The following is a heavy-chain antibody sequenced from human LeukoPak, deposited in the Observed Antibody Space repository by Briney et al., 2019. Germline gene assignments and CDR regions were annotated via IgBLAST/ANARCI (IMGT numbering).Heavy chain of an antibody. V-gene: IGHV4-59*08. D-gene: IGHD3-16*02. Sequence: SETLSLTCTVSGGSIGTYYWSWIRQSPGKGLEWIGYIYVTGTRYNPYLQSRVTISVDRSRNQFFLRMSSVTAADTAVYHCARHIGGGIEDMDVWGKGTKVIVSS. CDR1: GGSIGTYY. J-gene: IGHJ6*03. CDR3: ARHIGGGIEDMDV. CDR2: IYVTGT.